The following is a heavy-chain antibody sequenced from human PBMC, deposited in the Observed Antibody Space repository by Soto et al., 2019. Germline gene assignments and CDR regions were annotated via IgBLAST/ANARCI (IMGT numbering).Heavy chain of an antibody. CDR2: IAYDGSNK. CDR3: AKGAYDYGTSSLAFDF. J-gene: IGHJ3*01. Sequence: QVQLVESGGGVVQPGRSLRLSCAASGFTFSTYGMHWVRQAPGKGLEWVALIAYDGSNKYYADSVKGRFTIFRDNSKNTLYLQMNSLRAEDTAVYYCAKGAYDYGTSSLAFDFWGQGTMVTVSS. CDR1: GFTFSTYG. V-gene: IGHV3-30*18. D-gene: IGHD6-6*01.